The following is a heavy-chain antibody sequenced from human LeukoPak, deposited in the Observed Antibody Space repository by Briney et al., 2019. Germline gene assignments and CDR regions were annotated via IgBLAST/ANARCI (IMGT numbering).Heavy chain of an antibody. V-gene: IGHV4-4*02. CDR1: GGSISSINW. J-gene: IGHJ6*02. CDR2: IYHSGST. D-gene: IGHD6-13*01. Sequence: SETLSLTCAVSGGSISSINWWSWVRQPPGKGLEWIGEIYHSGSTNYNPSLKSRVTISVDKSKNQFSLKLSSVTAADTAVYYCARFAAAAADYYYGLDVWGQGTTVTVSS. CDR3: ARFAAAAADYYYGLDV.